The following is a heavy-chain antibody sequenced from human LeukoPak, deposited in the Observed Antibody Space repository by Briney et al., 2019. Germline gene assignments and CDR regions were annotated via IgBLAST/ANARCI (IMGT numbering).Heavy chain of an antibody. Sequence: ASVKVSCKAPGGTFSSYAISWVRQAPGQGLEWMGRIIPIFGTANYAQKFQGRVTITTDESTSTAYMELSSLRSEDTAVYYCASPTYYYDSSGSESWSFDYWGQGTLVTVSS. J-gene: IGHJ4*02. CDR3: ASPTYYYDSSGSESWSFDY. CDR2: IIPIFGTA. CDR1: GGTFSSYA. D-gene: IGHD3-22*01. V-gene: IGHV1-69*05.